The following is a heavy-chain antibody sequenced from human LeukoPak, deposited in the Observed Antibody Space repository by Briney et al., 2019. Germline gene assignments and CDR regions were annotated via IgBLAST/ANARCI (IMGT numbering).Heavy chain of an antibody. CDR1: GYTFTGYY. J-gene: IGHJ3*02. V-gene: IGHV1-46*01. CDR3: ARIRDGYNGAYDI. D-gene: IGHD5-24*01. CDR2: INPSAGNT. Sequence: ASVKVSCKASGYTFTGYYMHWVRQAPGQGLEWMGLINPSAGNTNYAQRFQGRVTMTRNTSTSTVYMELSSPRSEDTAVYYCARIRDGYNGAYDIWGQGTMVTVPS.